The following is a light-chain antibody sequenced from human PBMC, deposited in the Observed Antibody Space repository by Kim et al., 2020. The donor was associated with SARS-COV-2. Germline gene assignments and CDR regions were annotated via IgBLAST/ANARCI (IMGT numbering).Light chain of an antibody. J-gene: IGLJ1*01. V-gene: IGLV3-21*04. CDR3: QVWDSSSDHPYV. CDR2: YDS. CDR1: NIGSKS. Sequence: PGKTARITCGGNNIGSKSVLWYQQKPGQAPVLVIYYDSDRPSGIPERFSGSNSGDTATLTISRVEAGDEADYYCQVWDSSSDHPYVFGTGTKVTVL.